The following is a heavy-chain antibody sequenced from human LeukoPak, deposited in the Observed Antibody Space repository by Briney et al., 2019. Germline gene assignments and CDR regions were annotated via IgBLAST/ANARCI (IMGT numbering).Heavy chain of an antibody. CDR2: ISSSSSYT. CDR1: GFTFSDYY. D-gene: IGHD3-10*01. CDR3: ARGSPMVRGVTHAFDI. Sequence: PGGSLSLSCAASGFTFSDYYMSWIRQAPGKGLEWVSYISSSSSYTNYADSVKGRYTISRDNAKNSLYLQMNSLRAEDTAVYYCARGSPMVRGVTHAFDIWGQGTMVTVSS. J-gene: IGHJ3*02. V-gene: IGHV3-11*05.